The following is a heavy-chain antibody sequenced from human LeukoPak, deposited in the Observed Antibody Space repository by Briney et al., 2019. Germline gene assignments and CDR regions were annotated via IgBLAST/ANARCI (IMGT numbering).Heavy chain of an antibody. D-gene: IGHD4-17*01. Sequence: GGSLRLSCAASGFTFSSYSMNWVRQTAGKGLEWVSSISSSKYIYYGDSVKGRFTISRDSAKNSLYLQMNSLKVEDTAVYFCARTHFGDYGGDWYFDLWGHGTLVTVSS. CDR2: ISSSKYI. CDR3: ARTHFGDYGGDWYFDL. CDR1: GFTFSSYS. J-gene: IGHJ2*01. V-gene: IGHV3-21*01.